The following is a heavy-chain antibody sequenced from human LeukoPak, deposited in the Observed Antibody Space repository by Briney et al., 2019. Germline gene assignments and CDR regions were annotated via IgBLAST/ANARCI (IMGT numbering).Heavy chain of an antibody. D-gene: IGHD1-26*01. CDR3: AREGGSYRYYFDY. CDR1: GGTFSSYA. Sequence: EASAKVSCKASGGTFSSYAISWVRQAPGQGLEWMGGIIPIFGTANYAQKFQGRVTITADESTSTAYMELSSLRSEDTAVYYCAREGGSYRYYFDYWGQGTLVTVSS. V-gene: IGHV1-69*13. CDR2: IIPIFGTA. J-gene: IGHJ4*02.